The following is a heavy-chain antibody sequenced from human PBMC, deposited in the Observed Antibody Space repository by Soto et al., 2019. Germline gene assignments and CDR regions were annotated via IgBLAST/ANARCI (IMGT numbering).Heavy chain of an antibody. CDR1: GFTFSSYA. CDR3: ASVKQLIDY. D-gene: IGHD6-6*01. J-gene: IGHJ4*02. Sequence: GGSLRLSCAASGFTFSSYAMHWVRQAPGKGLEWVAVISYDGSNKYYADSVKGRFTISRDNSKNTLYLQMNSLRAEDTAVYYCASVKQLIDYWGQGTLVTVSS. CDR2: ISYDGSNK. V-gene: IGHV3-30-3*01.